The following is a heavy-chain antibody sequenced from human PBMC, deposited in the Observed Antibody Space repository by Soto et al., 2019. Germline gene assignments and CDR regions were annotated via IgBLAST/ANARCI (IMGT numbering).Heavy chain of an antibody. CDR1: GFSFSSYW. Sequence: GGSLRLSCAASGFSFSSYWVQWVRRVPGKGLMCVSRINGDGRSTAHADFVKGRFTISRDNAKNTVYLQMNSLRAEDTAVYFCARARPFYDYWGQGVQVTVS. CDR3: ARARPFYDY. CDR2: INGDGRST. V-gene: IGHV3-74*01. J-gene: IGHJ4*02.